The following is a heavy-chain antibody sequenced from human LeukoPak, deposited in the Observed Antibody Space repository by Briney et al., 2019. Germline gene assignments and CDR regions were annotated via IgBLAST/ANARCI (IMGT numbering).Heavy chain of an antibody. CDR3: ASLDYYDSSGYFPY. CDR2: IYYSGST. V-gene: IGHV4-30-4*01. Sequence: SETLSLTCTVSGGSISSGDYYWSWIRQPPGKGLEWIGYIYYSGSTYYNPSLKSRFTISVDTSKNQFSLKLSSVTAADTAVYYCASLDYYDSSGYFPYWGQGTLVTVSS. J-gene: IGHJ4*02. D-gene: IGHD3-22*01. CDR1: GGSISSGDYY.